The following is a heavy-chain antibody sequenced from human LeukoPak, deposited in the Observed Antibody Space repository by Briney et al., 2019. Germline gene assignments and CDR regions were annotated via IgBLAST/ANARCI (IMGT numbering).Heavy chain of an antibody. CDR1: GFTFSSYG. Sequence: GGSLRLSCAASGFTFSSYGMHWVRQAPGKGLEWVAFIRYDGSNKYYADSVKGRFTISRDNAKNTLYLQMNSLRAEDTAVYYCARDWFHAIDYWGQGTLVTVSS. J-gene: IGHJ4*02. V-gene: IGHV3-30*02. CDR3: ARDWFHAIDY. D-gene: IGHD2/OR15-2a*01. CDR2: IRYDGSNK.